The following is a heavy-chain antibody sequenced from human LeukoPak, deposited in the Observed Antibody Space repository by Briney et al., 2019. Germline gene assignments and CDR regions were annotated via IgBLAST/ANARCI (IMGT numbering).Heavy chain of an antibody. CDR2: INHSGST. CDR1: GGSFSGYY. Sequence: PSETLSLTCAVYGGSFSGYYWSWIRQPPGKGLEWIGEINHSGSTNYNPSLKSRVTISVGTSKNQLSLKLSSVTAADTAVYYCARQLGGRYYYFDSWGQGTLVTVSS. V-gene: IGHV4-34*01. D-gene: IGHD3-16*02. J-gene: IGHJ4*02. CDR3: ARQLGGRYYYFDS.